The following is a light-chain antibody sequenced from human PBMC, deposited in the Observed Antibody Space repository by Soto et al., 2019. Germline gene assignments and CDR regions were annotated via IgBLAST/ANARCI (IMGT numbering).Light chain of an antibody. Sequence: EIVLTQSPGTLSLSPGERATLSCRASLSVSNNYLAWYQQKPGQAPRFLMYGASSRATGTPDRFSGSGSGTDFTLTISRLEPEDYAVYYCQQYGSSPVSFGPGTKLDIK. CDR2: GAS. J-gene: IGKJ3*01. CDR1: LSVSNNY. CDR3: QQYGSSPVS. V-gene: IGKV3-20*01.